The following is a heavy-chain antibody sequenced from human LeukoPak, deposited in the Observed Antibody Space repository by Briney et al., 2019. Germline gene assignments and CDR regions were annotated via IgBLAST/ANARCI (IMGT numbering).Heavy chain of an antibody. D-gene: IGHD3-22*01. V-gene: IGHV1-24*01. CDR1: GYTLTELS. CDR2: FDSEDGET. J-gene: IGHJ4*02. Sequence: ASVTVSFTVSGYTLTELSMHWVRQAPGKGHEWMGGFDSEDGETIYAQKFQGRVTMTEDTSTDTAYMELSRLRSEDTAVYYCATRPVVIQGYVRDYWGQGTLVTVSS. CDR3: ATRPVVIQGYVRDY.